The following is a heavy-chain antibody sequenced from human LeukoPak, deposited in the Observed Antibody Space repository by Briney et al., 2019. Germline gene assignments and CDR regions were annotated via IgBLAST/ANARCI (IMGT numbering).Heavy chain of an antibody. CDR3: ARRARGGDFDY. Sequence: SETLSLTCAVYGGSFSGYYWSWIRQPPGKGLEWIGEINHSGGTNYNPSLKSRVTISVDKSKNQFSLKLSSVTAADTAVYYCARRARGGDFDYWGQGTLVTVSS. D-gene: IGHD3-16*01. J-gene: IGHJ4*02. CDR1: GGSFSGYY. CDR2: INHSGGT. V-gene: IGHV4-34*01.